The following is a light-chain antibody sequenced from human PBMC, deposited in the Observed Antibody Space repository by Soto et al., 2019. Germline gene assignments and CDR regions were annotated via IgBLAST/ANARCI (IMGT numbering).Light chain of an antibody. CDR2: AAF. V-gene: IGKV1-12*01. J-gene: IGKJ5*01. CDR3: QQADSLPIT. CDR1: EDINSR. Sequence: DIQITQSPSSVSASVGDRVTISCRASEDINSRLAWYQQKPGNAPKLLIYAAFILQSGVPSRFSGYGSGTDFTLSISSIQPEDFANYYCQQADSLPITFGQGTRMEIK.